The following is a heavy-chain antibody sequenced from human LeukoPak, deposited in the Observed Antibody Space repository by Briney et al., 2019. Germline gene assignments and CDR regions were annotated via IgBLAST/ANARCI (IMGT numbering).Heavy chain of an antibody. V-gene: IGHV4-34*01. J-gene: IGHJ4*02. CDR2: INHSGST. Sequence: SETLSLTCAVYGGSFSGYYWSWIRQPPGKGLEWIGEINHSGSTNYNPSLKSRVTISVDTSKNQFSLKLSSVTAADTAVYYCARGGWLLGPDYWGQGTLVTVSP. CDR1: GGSFSGYY. CDR3: ARGGWLLGPDY. D-gene: IGHD5-12*01.